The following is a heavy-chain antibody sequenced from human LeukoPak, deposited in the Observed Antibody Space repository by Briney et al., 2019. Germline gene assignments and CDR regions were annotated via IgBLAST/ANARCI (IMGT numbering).Heavy chain of an antibody. J-gene: IGHJ6*03. CDR1: GYTFTSYG. V-gene: IGHV1-69*13. CDR3: ARDPEYSSSSGNYYYYYMDV. Sequence: GASVKVSCKASGYTFTSYGISWVRQAPGQGLEWMGGTIPIFGTANYAQKFQGRVTITADESTSTAYMELSSLRSEDTAVYYCARDPEYSSSSGNYYYYYMDVWGKGTTVTVSS. D-gene: IGHD6-6*01. CDR2: TIPIFGTA.